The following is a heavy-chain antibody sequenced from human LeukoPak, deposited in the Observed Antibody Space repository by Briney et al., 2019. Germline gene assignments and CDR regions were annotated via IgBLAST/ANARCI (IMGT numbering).Heavy chain of an antibody. V-gene: IGHV3-7*01. Sequence: PGGSLRLSCVVSGLAFSTNSMSWVRQAPGKGLEWVANIKGDGSKQYYVGSVKGRFTTSRDNAKNSLYLQMYSLTAEDTAVYYCARDGDHSCGDYWGQGTLVTVSS. J-gene: IGHJ4*02. CDR3: ARDGDHSCGDY. D-gene: IGHD2-2*01. CDR1: GLAFSTNS. CDR2: IKGDGSKQ.